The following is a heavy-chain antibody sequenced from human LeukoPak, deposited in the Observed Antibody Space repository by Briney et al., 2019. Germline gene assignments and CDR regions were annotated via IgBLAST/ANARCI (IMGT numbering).Heavy chain of an antibody. J-gene: IGHJ5*02. Sequence: GGSLRLSCAASGFTFSSYGMHCVRQAPGKGLEWVAFIRYDGSNKYYADSVKGRFTISRDNSKNTLYLQMNSLRAEDTAVYYCAKDQVAVAGTSYFNWFDPWGQGTLVTVSS. CDR1: GFTFSSYG. CDR2: IRYDGSNK. CDR3: AKDQVAVAGTSYFNWFDP. D-gene: IGHD6-19*01. V-gene: IGHV3-30*02.